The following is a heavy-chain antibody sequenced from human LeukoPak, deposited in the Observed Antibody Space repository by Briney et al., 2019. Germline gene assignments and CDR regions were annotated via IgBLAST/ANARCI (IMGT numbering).Heavy chain of an antibody. V-gene: IGHV4-59*01. J-gene: IGHJ4*02. Sequence: SETLSLTCTVSGGSISSYYWSWIRQPPGKGLEWIGYIYYSGSTNYNPSLKSRVTISVDTSKNQFSLKLSSVTAADTAVYYCARHRGPHVGRMEWGRGTKVTVSS. CDR3: ARHRGPHVGRME. CDR1: GGSISSYY. CDR2: IYYSGST. D-gene: IGHD3-3*01.